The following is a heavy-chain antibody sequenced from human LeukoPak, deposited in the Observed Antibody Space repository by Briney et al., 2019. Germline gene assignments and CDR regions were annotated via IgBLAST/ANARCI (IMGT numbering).Heavy chain of an antibody. CDR3: ARTRYDSSGYNYYYYGMDV. V-gene: IGHV1-69*13. CDR2: IIPIFGTA. D-gene: IGHD3-22*01. CDR1: GGTFSSYA. J-gene: IGHJ6*02. Sequence: SVKVSCKASGGTFSSYAISWVRQAPGQGLEWMGGIIPIFGTANYAQKFQGRVTITADESTSTAYMELNSLRSEDTAVYYCARTRYDSSGYNYYYYGMDVWGQGTTVTVSS.